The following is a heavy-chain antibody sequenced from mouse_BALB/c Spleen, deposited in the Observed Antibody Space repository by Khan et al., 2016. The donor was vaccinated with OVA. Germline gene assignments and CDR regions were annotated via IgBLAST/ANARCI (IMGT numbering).Heavy chain of an antibody. Sequence: EVQLVESGPGLVKPSQSLSLTCTVTGYSITSDYARNWIRQLPGNKLEWMGYISSSGRTNYNPALKSRISITRETSKKQFFLPLNSVTTEDTATYYCARDGSRYNYAMDYWGQGTSVTVSS. CDR1: GYSITSDYA. J-gene: IGHJ4*01. V-gene: IGHV3-2*02. CDR2: ISSSGRT. D-gene: IGHD2-3*01. CDR3: ARDGSRYNYAMDY.